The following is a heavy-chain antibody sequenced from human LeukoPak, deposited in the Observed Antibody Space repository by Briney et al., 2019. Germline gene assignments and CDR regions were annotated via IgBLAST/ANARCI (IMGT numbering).Heavy chain of an antibody. CDR3: ARVGSSWSYFDY. Sequence: GASVTVSCKASGYTFTSYGISWVRQAPGQGLEWTGWISTYNGNTNYAQKLQGRVTMTTDTSTSTAYMELRSLRSDDTAVYYCARVGSSWSYFDYWGQGTLVTVSS. J-gene: IGHJ4*02. V-gene: IGHV1-18*01. CDR2: ISTYNGNT. CDR1: GYTFTSYG. D-gene: IGHD6-13*01.